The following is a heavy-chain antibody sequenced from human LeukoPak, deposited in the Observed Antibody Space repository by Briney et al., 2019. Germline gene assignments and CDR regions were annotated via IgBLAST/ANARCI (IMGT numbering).Heavy chain of an antibody. D-gene: IGHD2-15*01. CDR3: AKGYSSSYLRNAFDI. V-gene: IGHV3-23*01. J-gene: IGHJ3*02. CDR1: GFTFNNYA. Sequence: TGGSLRLSCAASGFTFNNYAMNWVRQAPGKGLEWVSSISGSGSTTSYADSVKGRFTISRDNSKHTLSLQMNSLRVDDTAVYYCAKGYSSSYLRNAFDIWGQGTMVTVSS. CDR2: ISGSGSTT.